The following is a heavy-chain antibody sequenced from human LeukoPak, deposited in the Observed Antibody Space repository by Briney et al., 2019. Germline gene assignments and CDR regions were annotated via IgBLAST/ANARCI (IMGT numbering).Heavy chain of an antibody. Sequence: PGGSLRLSCAASGFTFRSNEMNWVRQAPGKGLEWLPYISSSGSTIHYVDPVKGRFTISRDNAKNSLFLQMNSLRAEDTAVYYCASGVHYTSGWIDIWGQGTMVTVSS. CDR2: ISSSGSTI. J-gene: IGHJ3*02. CDR1: GFTFRSNE. D-gene: IGHD6-19*01. CDR3: ASGVHYTSGWIDI. V-gene: IGHV3-48*03.